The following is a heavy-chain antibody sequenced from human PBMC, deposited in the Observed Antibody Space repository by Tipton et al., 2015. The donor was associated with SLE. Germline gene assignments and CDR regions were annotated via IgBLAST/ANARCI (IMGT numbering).Heavy chain of an antibody. V-gene: IGHV4-39*07. Sequence: TLSLTCTVSGDYISRSAYYWGWIRQPPGKGLEWIGSMFYSGTTYYNPSLKSRVTISVDTSKNQFSLNVSSVTAADTAVYYCARRSWSDAFDIWGQGTMVTVSS. CDR1: GDYISRSAYY. CDR2: MFYSGTT. CDR3: ARRSWSDAFDI. D-gene: IGHD6-13*01. J-gene: IGHJ3*02.